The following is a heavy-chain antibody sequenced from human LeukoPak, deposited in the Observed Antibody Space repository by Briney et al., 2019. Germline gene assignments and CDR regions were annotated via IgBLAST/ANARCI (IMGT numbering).Heavy chain of an antibody. CDR1: GFPFSSCG. D-gene: IGHD5-24*01. CDR2: IRYDGSNK. V-gene: IGHV3-30*02. CDR3: AKDREMATIIDY. J-gene: IGHJ4*02. Sequence: GGSLRLSCGACGFPFSSCGMHWVRQAPGKGLEGVAFIRYDGSNKYYADSVKGPFTISRDNSKNTPYLQMNSLRAEDTAVYYCAKDREMATIIDYWGQGTLVTVSS.